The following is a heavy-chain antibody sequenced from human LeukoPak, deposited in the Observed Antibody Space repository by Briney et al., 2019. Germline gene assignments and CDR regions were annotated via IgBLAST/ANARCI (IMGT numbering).Heavy chain of an antibody. J-gene: IGHJ4*02. CDR3: ARVVVVYGYYFDY. CDR1: GGSSSSYY. CDR2: IYYSGST. V-gene: IGHV4-59*01. Sequence: PSETLSLTSTVSGGSSSSYYWSWIRQPPGKGLEWIGYIYYSGSTNYNPSLKSRVTISVDTSKNQFSLKLSSVTAADTAVYYCARVVVVYGYYFDYWGQGTLVTVSS. D-gene: IGHD2-8*02.